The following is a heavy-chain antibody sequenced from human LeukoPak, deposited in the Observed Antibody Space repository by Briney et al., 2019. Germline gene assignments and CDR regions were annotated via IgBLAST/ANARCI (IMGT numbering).Heavy chain of an antibody. V-gene: IGHV3-21*01. Sequence: GGSLRLSCAASGFSFSSYSMNWVRQAPGKGLEWVSSISSCSSYIYYADSVKGRFTISRDNAKNSLFLQMNSLRAEDTAVYYCARLPAYCSSTSCYYDYWGQGTLVTVSS. D-gene: IGHD2-2*01. CDR2: ISSCSSYI. J-gene: IGHJ4*02. CDR3: ARLPAYCSSTSCYYDY. CDR1: GFSFSSYS.